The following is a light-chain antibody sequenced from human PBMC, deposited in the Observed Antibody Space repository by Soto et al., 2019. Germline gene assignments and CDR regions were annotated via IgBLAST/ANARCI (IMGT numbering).Light chain of an antibody. V-gene: IGKV1-5*01. CDR3: QQYNTFSPA. J-gene: IGKJ3*01. CDR1: QSISSW. CDR2: DAS. Sequence: DIPMTQSPSTLSASVGDRVTITCRASQSISSWLAWYQQKPGKAPKLLIYDASSLQSGVPSRFSGRGSGTEFTLTINTLQPEDFAAYYCQQYNTFSPAFGPGTKVDIK.